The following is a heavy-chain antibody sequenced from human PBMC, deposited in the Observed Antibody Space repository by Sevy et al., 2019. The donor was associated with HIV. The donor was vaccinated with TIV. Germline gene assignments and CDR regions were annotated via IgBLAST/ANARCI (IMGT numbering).Heavy chain of an antibody. D-gene: IGHD6-13*01. V-gene: IGHV3-15*01. CDR2: IKSKSDGGTV. CDR3: ITYPRITTTGTGGFDP. Sequence: GGSLRLSCAASGFTFSDAWMGWVRQAAGKGLECVGRIKSKSDGGTVEHAAPVKGRLTISRDDSKDTLYMQMNSLKTKDTAVYFCITYPRITTTGTGGFDPWGQGTLVTVSS. J-gene: IGHJ5*02. CDR1: GFTFSDAW.